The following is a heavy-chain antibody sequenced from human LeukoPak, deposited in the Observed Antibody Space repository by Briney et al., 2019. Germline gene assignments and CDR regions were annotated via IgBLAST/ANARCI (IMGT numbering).Heavy chain of an antibody. Sequence: PSETLSLTCTVSGGSISSGGYYWSWIRQPPGKGLEWIGYIYHSGSTYYNPSLKSRVTISVDTSKNQFSLKLSSVTAADTAVYYCARGVSSGSGSYYIPSFDYWGQGTLVTVSS. CDR3: ARGVSSGSGSYYIPSFDY. V-gene: IGHV4-30-2*05. CDR1: GGSISSGGYY. CDR2: IYHSGST. D-gene: IGHD3-10*01. J-gene: IGHJ4*02.